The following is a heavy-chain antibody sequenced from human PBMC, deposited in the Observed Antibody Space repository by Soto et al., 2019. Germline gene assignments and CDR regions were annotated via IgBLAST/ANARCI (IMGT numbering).Heavy chain of an antibody. D-gene: IGHD3-10*01. J-gene: IGHJ4*02. CDR3: ARDDAMGGSWSYDPDVVFSY. CDR2: ISAYNGNT. CDR1: GYTFTSYG. Sequence: GASVKVSCKASGYTFTSYGISWVRQAPGQGLEWMGWISAYNGNTNYAQKLQGRVTMTTDTSTSTAYMELRSLRSDGTAVYYCARDDAMGGSWSYDPDVVFSYCGQGSLVIVS. V-gene: IGHV1-18*01.